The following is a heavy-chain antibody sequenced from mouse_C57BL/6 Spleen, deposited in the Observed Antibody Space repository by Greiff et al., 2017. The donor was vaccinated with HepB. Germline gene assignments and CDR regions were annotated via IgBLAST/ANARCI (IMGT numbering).Heavy chain of an antibody. Sequence: EVQLQQSGPELVKPGASVKISCKASGYTFTDYYMNWVKQSHGKSLEWIGDINPNNGGTSYNQKFKGKATLTVDKSSSTAYMALRSLTSEDSAVYYCARRGYYGSSYDDAMDYWGQGTSVTVSS. CDR2: INPNNGGT. V-gene: IGHV1-26*01. CDR1: GYTFTDYY. CDR3: ARRGYYGSSYDDAMDY. D-gene: IGHD1-1*01. J-gene: IGHJ4*01.